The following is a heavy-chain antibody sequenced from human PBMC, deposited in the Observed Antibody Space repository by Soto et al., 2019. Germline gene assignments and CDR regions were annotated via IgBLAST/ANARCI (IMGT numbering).Heavy chain of an antibody. CDR1: GFTFSSYA. D-gene: IGHD2-21*02. CDR3: ARDPVAYCGGDCRTFDY. CDR2: ISYDGSNK. J-gene: IGHJ4*02. Sequence: QVQLVGSGGGVVQPGRSLRLSCAASGFTFSSYAMHWVRQAPGKGLEWVAVISYDGSNKYYADSVKGRFTISRENSKNTLYLQMNSLRAEDTAVYYCARDPVAYCGGDCRTFDYWCQGTLVTV. V-gene: IGHV3-30-3*01.